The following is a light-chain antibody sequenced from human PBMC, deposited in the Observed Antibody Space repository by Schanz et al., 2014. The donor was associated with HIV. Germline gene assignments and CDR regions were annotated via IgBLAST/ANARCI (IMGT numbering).Light chain of an antibody. V-gene: IGLV1-44*01. J-gene: IGLJ3*02. CDR3: AAWDGSLNVWV. CDR2: NTF. CDR1: SSNFRSNA. Sequence: QSVLTQPPSASGTPGQRVTISCSGSSSNFRSNAVNWYQQLPGTAPRLVIYNTFHRPSGVPDRFSGSQSGNTASLTVSGLQAEDEADYYCAAWDGSLNVWVFGGGTKLTVL.